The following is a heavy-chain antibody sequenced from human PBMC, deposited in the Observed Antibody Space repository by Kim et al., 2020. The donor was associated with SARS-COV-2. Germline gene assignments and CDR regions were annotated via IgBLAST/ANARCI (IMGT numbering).Heavy chain of an antibody. Sequence: YYADTVKGRFTIARDNAKNALYLQMNGLRAEDTAVYYCARDCSSTSCFDYWGQGTLVTVSS. D-gene: IGHD2-2*01. CDR3: ARDCSSTSCFDY. V-gene: IGHV3-21*01. J-gene: IGHJ4*02.